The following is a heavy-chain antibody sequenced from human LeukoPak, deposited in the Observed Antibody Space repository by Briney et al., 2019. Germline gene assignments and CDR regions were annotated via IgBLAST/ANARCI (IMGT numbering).Heavy chain of an antibody. CDR3: ATDQVATVGPFGA. J-gene: IGHJ5*02. D-gene: IGHD5-12*01. CDR1: GFTFSSYG. Sequence: GGSLRLSCAASGFTFSSYGMHWVRQAPGKGLEWVAVIWYDGSNKYYADSVKGRFTISRDNSKNTLYLQMSSLRAEDTAVYYCATDQVATVGPFGAWGQGTLVTVSS. V-gene: IGHV3-33*01. CDR2: IWYDGSNK.